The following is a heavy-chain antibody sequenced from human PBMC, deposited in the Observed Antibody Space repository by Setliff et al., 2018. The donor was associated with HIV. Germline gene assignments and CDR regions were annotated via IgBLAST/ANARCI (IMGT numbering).Heavy chain of an antibody. CDR2: ISPGGGSI. J-gene: IGHJ4*01. V-gene: IGHV1-2*02. D-gene: IGHD6-19*01. CDR1: GYTFISNG. CDR3: ARDQGDSSGWYAGDY. Sequence: ASVKVSCKASGYTFISNGITWVRQAPGQGLEWMGIISPGGGSINYAQKFQGRVTMTRDTSISTAYMVLGRLRSDDTAVYYCARDQGDSSGWYAGDYWGHGTLVTVSS.